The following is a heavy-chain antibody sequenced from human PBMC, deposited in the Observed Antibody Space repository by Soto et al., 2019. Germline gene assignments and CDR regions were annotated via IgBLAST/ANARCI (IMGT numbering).Heavy chain of an antibody. CDR1: GFTFRNYA. D-gene: IGHD2-15*01. J-gene: IGHJ1*01. Sequence: QVHLVESGGDVVQSGRSLRLSCAASGFTFRNYAMHWVRQAPGKGLEWVAGVWSDGGPTFYAESVRGRLTISRDNFKNMVYLQMNSLRGDDTAVYYCARGYCDGGSCHDVQTWGQGTLVTVSS. CDR3: ARGYCDGGSCHDVQT. CDR2: VWSDGGPT. V-gene: IGHV3-33*01.